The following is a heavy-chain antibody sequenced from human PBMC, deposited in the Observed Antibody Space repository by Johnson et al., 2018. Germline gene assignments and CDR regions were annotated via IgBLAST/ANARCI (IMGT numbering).Heavy chain of an antibody. J-gene: IGHJ6*02. CDR1: GFTFSSYG. Sequence: QVQLVQSGGGVVQPGRSLRLSCAASGFTFSSYGMHWVRQAPGKGLEWVAVISYDGSNKYYADSVKGRFTISRDNSKNTLYLQMNSLRAEDTAVYYCAKDAEYSYGYDYYYYGMDVWGQGTTVTVSS. D-gene: IGHD5-18*01. V-gene: IGHV3-30*18. CDR3: AKDAEYSYGYDYYYYGMDV. CDR2: ISYDGSNK.